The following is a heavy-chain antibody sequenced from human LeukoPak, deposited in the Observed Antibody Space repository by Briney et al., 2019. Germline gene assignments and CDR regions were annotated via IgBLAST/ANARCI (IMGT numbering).Heavy chain of an antibody. D-gene: IGHD2-2*01. CDR2: INSDGSGT. Sequence: SGGSLRLSCAASGFTFSSYGMHWVRQAPGKGLVWVSHINSDGSGTSYADYVKGRFTISRDNARNTLYLQMNSLRAGDTAVYYCAKDLGYCSSTSCLSIDYWGQGTLVTVSS. V-gene: IGHV3-74*01. J-gene: IGHJ4*02. CDR3: AKDLGYCSSTSCLSIDY. CDR1: GFTFSSYG.